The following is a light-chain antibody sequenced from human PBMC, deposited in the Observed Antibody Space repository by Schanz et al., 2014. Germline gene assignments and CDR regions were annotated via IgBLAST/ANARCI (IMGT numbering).Light chain of an antibody. J-gene: IGLJ2*01. V-gene: IGLV2-14*02. CDR3: CLYTPMSVI. CDR2: EGS. CDR1: SSDVGSYNL. Sequence: QSALTQPASVSGSPGQSITISCTGTSSDVGSYNLVSWYQQHPGKAPKLIIYEGSNRPSGVSNRFSGSKSGNTASLTISGLQAEDEADYYCCLYTPMSVIFGGGTKLTVL.